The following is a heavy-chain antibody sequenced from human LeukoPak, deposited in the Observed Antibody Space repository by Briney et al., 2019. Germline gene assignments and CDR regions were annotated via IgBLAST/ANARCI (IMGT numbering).Heavy chain of an antibody. V-gene: IGHV4-34*01. Sequence: SGTLSLTFGCSGGSFSGYYWGGIRQSAGKGLDGMGEINESGSTYYNLCILSRGTISLDASKNHFSLNPSSMTAADTDIHYCASVGGLNIRGFMIFFGLGGYYSGMDVWGQGTTVSVSS. CDR2: INESGST. CDR1: GGSFSGYY. J-gene: IGHJ6*02. D-gene: IGHD3-10*01. CDR3: ASVGGLNIRGFMIFFGLGGYYSGMDV.